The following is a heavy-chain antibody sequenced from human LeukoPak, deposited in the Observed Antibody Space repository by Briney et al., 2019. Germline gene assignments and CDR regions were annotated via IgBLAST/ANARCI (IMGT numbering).Heavy chain of an antibody. V-gene: IGHV3-11*01. Sequence: PGGSLRLSCAASGFTFSDYYMSWIRQAPGKGLEWVSYISSSGSTIYYADSVKGRFTISRDNAKNSLYLQMNSLRAEDTAVYYCASFHRPLGIAACPDHFDYWGQGTLVTVSS. D-gene: IGHD6-6*01. CDR3: ASFHRPLGIAACPDHFDY. CDR1: GFTFSDYY. J-gene: IGHJ4*02. CDR2: ISSSGSTI.